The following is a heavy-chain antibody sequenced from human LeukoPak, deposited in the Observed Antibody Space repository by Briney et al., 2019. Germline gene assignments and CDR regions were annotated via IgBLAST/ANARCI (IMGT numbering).Heavy chain of an antibody. D-gene: IGHD3-3*01. J-gene: IGHJ6*02. Sequence: GASVKVSCKASGYTFTSYGVSWVRQAPGQGLEWMGWISAYNGNTNYAQKLQGRVTMTTDTSTSTAYMELRSLRSDDTAAFYCARVLQSYYDFWSGSLYYYGMDVWGQGTTVTVSS. V-gene: IGHV1-18*01. CDR2: ISAYNGNT. CDR1: GYTFTSYG. CDR3: ARVLQSYYDFWSGSLYYYGMDV.